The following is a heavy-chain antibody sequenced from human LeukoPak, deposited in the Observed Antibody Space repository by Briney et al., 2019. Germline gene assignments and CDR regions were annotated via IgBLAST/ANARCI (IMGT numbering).Heavy chain of an antibody. J-gene: IGHJ4*02. Sequence: PGGSLRLSCAASGFTFDDYGIHWVRQAPGKGLEWVSGMDWNSGAIGYADSVKGRFTISRDNAKNSLYLQMNSLRAEDTALYYCVKDRAANLYGSGAFEYWGQGTLVTVSS. CDR2: MDWNSGAI. CDR3: VKDRAANLYGSGAFEY. D-gene: IGHD3-10*01. V-gene: IGHV3-9*01. CDR1: GFTFDDYG.